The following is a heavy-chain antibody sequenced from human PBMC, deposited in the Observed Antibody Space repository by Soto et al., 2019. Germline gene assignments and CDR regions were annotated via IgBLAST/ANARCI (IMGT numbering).Heavy chain of an antibody. D-gene: IGHD5-18*01. J-gene: IGHJ3*02. CDR3: ARVPHTATGAFDI. CDR1: GGTFSSYT. Sequence: QVQLVQSGAEVKKPGSSVKVSCKASGGTFSSYTISWVRQAPGQGLEWMGRIIPILGIANYAQKFQGRVTITADKSTRTAYMELSSLRSEDTAVYYCARVPHTATGAFDIWGQGTMVTVSS. CDR2: IIPILGIA. V-gene: IGHV1-69*02.